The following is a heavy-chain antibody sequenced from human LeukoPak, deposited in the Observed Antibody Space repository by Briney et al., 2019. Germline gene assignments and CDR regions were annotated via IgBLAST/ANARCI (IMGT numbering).Heavy chain of an antibody. CDR1: GYTFTGYY. J-gene: IGHJ4*02. CDR2: INPNSGGT. Sequence: ASVKVSCKASGYTFTGYYMHWVRQAPGQGLEWMGWINPNSGGTNYAQKFQGRVTMTRDTSISTAYMELSRLRSDDTAVYYCARGNRALVRGVIEAHFDYWGQGTLVTVSS. CDR3: ARGNRALVRGVIEAHFDY. V-gene: IGHV1-2*02. D-gene: IGHD3-10*01.